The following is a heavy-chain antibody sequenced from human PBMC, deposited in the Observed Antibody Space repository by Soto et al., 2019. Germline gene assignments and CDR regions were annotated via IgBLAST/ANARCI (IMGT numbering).Heavy chain of an antibody. J-gene: IGHJ5*02. CDR1: GGTFSSYA. D-gene: IGHD3-10*01. Sequence: SVKVSCKASGGTFSSYAISWVRQAPGQGLEWMGGIIPIFGTANYAQKFQGRVTITADKSTSTAYMELSSLRSEDTAVYYCARATSYDSGSYYKRSWFDPWGQGTLVTVSS. V-gene: IGHV1-69*06. CDR3: ARATSYDSGSYYKRSWFDP. CDR2: IIPIFGTA.